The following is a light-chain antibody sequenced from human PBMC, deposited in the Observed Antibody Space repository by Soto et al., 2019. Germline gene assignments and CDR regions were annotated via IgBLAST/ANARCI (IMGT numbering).Light chain of an antibody. J-gene: IGKJ4*01. CDR1: QSVSSN. Sequence: EIVMTQSPVTLSVSPGERATLSCRASQSVSSNLAWYQQKPGQAPRLLIYGASTRATGIPARFSGSGSGTEFTLTISSLQSEDFAVYYCQQYNNWPGLTFGGGTKVEIK. V-gene: IGKV3-15*01. CDR2: GAS. CDR3: QQYNNWPGLT.